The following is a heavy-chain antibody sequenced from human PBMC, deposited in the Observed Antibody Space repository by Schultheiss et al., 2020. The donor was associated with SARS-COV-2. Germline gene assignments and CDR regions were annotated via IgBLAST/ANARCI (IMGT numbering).Heavy chain of an antibody. D-gene: IGHD6-19*01. Sequence: SQTLSLTCTVSGGSISSYYWSWIRQPPGKGLEWIGYIYYSGSTYYNPSLKSLVTISVDTSKNQFSLKLSSVTAADTAVYYCARGGVIAVAGTAAFDIWGQGTMVTVSS. CDR2: IYYSGST. V-gene: IGHV4-59*12. CDR3: ARGGVIAVAGTAAFDI. J-gene: IGHJ3*02. CDR1: GGSISSYY.